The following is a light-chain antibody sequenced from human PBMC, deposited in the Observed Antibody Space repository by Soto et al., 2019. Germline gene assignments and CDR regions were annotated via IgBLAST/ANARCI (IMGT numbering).Light chain of an antibody. CDR1: QTILYNSNNKNS. Sequence: DIVLTQSPDSLAVSLGERATINCKSSQTILYNSNNKNSLAWYQLKPGQPPKLLIYWASIRESGVPDRFSGSGSEPDFTLTISSLQAEDVAVYYCQEYYSPPPLTFGGGTKVEIK. V-gene: IGKV4-1*01. J-gene: IGKJ4*01. CDR3: QEYYSPPPLT. CDR2: WAS.